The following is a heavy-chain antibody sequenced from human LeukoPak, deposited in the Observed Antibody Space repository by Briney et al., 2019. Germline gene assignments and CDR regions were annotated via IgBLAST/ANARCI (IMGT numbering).Heavy chain of an antibody. CDR1: GFTLSSHS. CDR3: ARARTTVVTPRVRGAGYDAFDI. Sequence: GGSLRLSCAASGFTLSSHSMNWVRQAPGKGLEWVSSISSSSNYIYYADSVKGRFTISRDNAKNTLYLQMNSLRAEDTAVYYCARARTTVVTPRVRGAGYDAFDIWGQGTMVTVSS. J-gene: IGHJ3*02. CDR2: ISSSSNYI. V-gene: IGHV3-21*01. D-gene: IGHD4-23*01.